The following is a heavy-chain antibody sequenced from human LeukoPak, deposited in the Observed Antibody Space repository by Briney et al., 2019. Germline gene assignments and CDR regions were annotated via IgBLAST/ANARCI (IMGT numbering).Heavy chain of an antibody. CDR1: GFTFSTYP. V-gene: IGHV3-23*01. D-gene: IGHD5-24*01. J-gene: IGHJ4*02. CDR3: AGGGRGMATIARYDY. CDR2: ISGSGGST. Sequence: PVGSLRLSCAASGFTFSTYPMSWVRQPPGKGLECVSAISGSGGSTFYADSVKGPFSISRDNSKSTLYVQMNSLRVEDTAVYFCAGGGRGMATIARYDYWGQGALVTVSS.